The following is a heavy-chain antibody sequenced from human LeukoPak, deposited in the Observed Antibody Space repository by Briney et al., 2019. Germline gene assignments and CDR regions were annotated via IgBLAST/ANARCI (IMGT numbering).Heavy chain of an antibody. V-gene: IGHV5-51*01. D-gene: IGHD2-15*01. CDR1: GYSFTSYW. Sequence: GESLKISCKGSGYSFTSYWIGWVRQMPGKGLEWMGIIYPGDSDTRYSPSFQGQVTISADKSISTAYLQWSSLKASDTAMYYCARHLRGYCSGGSCYGYYYYMDVRGKGTTVTVSS. J-gene: IGHJ6*03. CDR2: IYPGDSDT. CDR3: ARHLRGYCSGGSCYGYYYYMDV.